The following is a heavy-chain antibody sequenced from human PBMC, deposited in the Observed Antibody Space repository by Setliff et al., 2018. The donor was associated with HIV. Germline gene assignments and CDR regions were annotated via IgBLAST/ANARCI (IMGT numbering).Heavy chain of an antibody. Sequence: GESLKISCKGSGYSFTSYWIGWVRQMPGKGLEWMGIIYPGDSDTRYSPSFHGQVSFFADKSISTAYLQWSSLKASDTAIYYCATSDYGGGSGHFQRWGQGTLVTVSS. CDR1: GYSFTSYW. CDR3: ATSDYGGGSGHFQR. CDR2: IYPGDSDT. D-gene: IGHD4-17*01. V-gene: IGHV5-51*01. J-gene: IGHJ1*01.